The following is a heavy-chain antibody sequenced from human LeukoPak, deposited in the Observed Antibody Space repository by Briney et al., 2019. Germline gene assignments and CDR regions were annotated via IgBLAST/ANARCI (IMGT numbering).Heavy chain of an antibody. CDR3: AKVSEAGGWYYFDY. Sequence: GGSLRLSCAASGFTFSSYAMSWVRQAPGKGLEWVSAISGSGGSTYYADSAKGRFTISRDNSKNTLYLQMNSLRAEDTAVYYCAKVSEAGGWYYFDYWGQGTLVTVSS. J-gene: IGHJ4*02. CDR1: GFTFSSYA. V-gene: IGHV3-23*01. CDR2: ISGSGGST. D-gene: IGHD6-19*01.